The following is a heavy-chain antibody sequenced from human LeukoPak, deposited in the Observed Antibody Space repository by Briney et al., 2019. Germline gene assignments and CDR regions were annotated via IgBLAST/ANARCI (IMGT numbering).Heavy chain of an antibody. CDR3: AREPHYYYYMDV. CDR2: ISAYNGNT. V-gene: IGHV1-18*01. Sequence: ASVKVSCKASGYTFTSYGISWVRQAPGQGLEWMGWISAYNGNTNYAQKFQGRVTMTRDTSISTAYMELSRLRSDDTAVYYCAREPHYYYYMDVWGKGTTVTVSS. CDR1: GYTFTSYG. J-gene: IGHJ6*03.